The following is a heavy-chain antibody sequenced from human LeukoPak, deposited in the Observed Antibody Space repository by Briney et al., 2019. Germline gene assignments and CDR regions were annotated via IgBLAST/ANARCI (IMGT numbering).Heavy chain of an antibody. J-gene: IGHJ4*02. CDR1: GFTVSSNY. V-gene: IGHV3-66*01. CDR2: IYSGGST. CDR3: ARDALYDSSGYHYGTFDY. Sequence: GGSLRLSCAASGFTVSSNYMSWVRQAPGKGLEWVSVIYSGGSTYYADSVKGRFTISRDNSKNTLYLQMNSLRAEDTAVYYCARDALYDSSGYHYGTFDYWGQGTLVTASS. D-gene: IGHD3-22*01.